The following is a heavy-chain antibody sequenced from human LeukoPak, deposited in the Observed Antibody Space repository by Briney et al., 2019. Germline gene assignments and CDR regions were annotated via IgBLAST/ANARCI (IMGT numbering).Heavy chain of an antibody. CDR3: ARGRSSGRYGIFDY. J-gene: IGHJ4*02. CDR1: GFTFSNYL. V-gene: IGHV3-7*01. D-gene: IGHD6-19*01. CDR2: IHPGGSEK. Sequence: QSGGSLRLSCAASGFTFSNYLMNWVRQAPGKGLEWLVSIHPGGSEKYYVASVEGRFTVSRDNAKNSLYLQINILRAEDTAIYYCARGRSSGRYGIFDYCGQGALVTVSS.